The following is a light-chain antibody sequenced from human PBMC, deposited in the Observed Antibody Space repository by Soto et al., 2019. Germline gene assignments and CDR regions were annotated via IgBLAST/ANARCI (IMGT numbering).Light chain of an antibody. Sequence: DIQMTQSPSTLSASVGDRVTITCRASQSVSSCLAWYQQKPGKAPKFLIYKASNLESGVPSRFSGSGSGTEITLTISSLQPDDFATYYCQQYDSYPLTFGGGTKVEIK. J-gene: IGKJ4*01. CDR3: QQYDSYPLT. V-gene: IGKV1-5*03. CDR2: KAS. CDR1: QSVSSC.